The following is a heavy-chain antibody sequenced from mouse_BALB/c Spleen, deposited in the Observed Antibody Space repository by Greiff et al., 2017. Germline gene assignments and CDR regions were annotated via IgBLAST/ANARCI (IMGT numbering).Heavy chain of an antibody. D-gene: IGHD2-14*01. CDR1: GYAFSSYW. CDR2: IYPGDGDT. Sequence: VQLQESGAELVRPGSSVKISCKASGYAFSSYWMNWVKQRPGQGLEWIGQIYPGDGDTNYNGKFKGKATLTADKSSSTAYMQLSSLTSEDSAVYFCARGERYDDGDYFDYWGQGTTLTVSS. J-gene: IGHJ2*01. CDR3: ARGERYDDGDYFDY. V-gene: IGHV1-80*01.